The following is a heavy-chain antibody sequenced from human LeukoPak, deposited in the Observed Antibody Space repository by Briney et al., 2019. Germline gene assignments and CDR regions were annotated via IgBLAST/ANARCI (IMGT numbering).Heavy chain of an antibody. CDR3: ARSGGWTHYFDY. V-gene: IGHV3-21*01. CDR2: ISSGSSSI. Sequence: PGGSLRLSCVASEITFSSYDMNWVRQAPGKGLEWVSSISSGSSSIYYADSVKGRFTISRDNAKNSLYLQMNSLRAEDTAVYYCARSGGWTHYFDYWGQGTLVTVSS. J-gene: IGHJ4*02. CDR1: EITFSSYD. D-gene: IGHD1-14*01.